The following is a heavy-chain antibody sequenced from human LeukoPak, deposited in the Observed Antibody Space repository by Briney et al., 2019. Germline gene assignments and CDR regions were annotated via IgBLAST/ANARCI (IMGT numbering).Heavy chain of an antibody. CDR1: GHTFTSYY. CDR3: ALGGDTAMGDY. CDR2: INPSGGST. Sequence: ASVKVSCKASGHTFTSYYMHWVRQAPGQGLEWMGIINPSGGSTSYAQKFQGRVTMTRDTSTGTVYMELSSLRSEDTAVYYCALGGDTAMGDYWGQGTLVTVSS. D-gene: IGHD5-18*01. J-gene: IGHJ4*02. V-gene: IGHV1-46*01.